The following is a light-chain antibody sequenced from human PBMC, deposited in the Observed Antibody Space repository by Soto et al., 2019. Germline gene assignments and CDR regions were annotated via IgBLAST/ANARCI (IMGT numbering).Light chain of an antibody. CDR3: QQYNNWPPWT. CDR2: GAS. CDR1: QSVSSN. Sequence: EIVMTQSPATLSVSPWERATLSFSASQSVSSNLAWYQQKPGQAPRLLIYGASTRATGIPARFSGSGSGTEFTLTISSLQSEDFAVYYCQQYNNWPPWTFGQGTKVDIK. J-gene: IGKJ1*01. V-gene: IGKV3-15*01.